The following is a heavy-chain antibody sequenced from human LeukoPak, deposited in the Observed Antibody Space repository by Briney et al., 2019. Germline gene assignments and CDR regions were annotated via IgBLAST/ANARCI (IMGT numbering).Heavy chain of an antibody. CDR1: GYTFTGYY. Sequence: ASVKVSCKASGYTFTGYYMHWVRQAPGQGLEWMGWINPNSGGTNYAQKFQGRVTMTRDTSISTAYMELSRLRSDDTAVYHCAREGHDGSYLLDYWGQGTLVTVSS. CDR2: INPNSGGT. J-gene: IGHJ4*02. V-gene: IGHV1-2*02. D-gene: IGHD1-26*01. CDR3: AREGHDGSYLLDY.